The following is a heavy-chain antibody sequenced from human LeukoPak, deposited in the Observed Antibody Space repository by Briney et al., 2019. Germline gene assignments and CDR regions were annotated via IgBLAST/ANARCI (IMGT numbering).Heavy chain of an antibody. CDR2: INHSGST. CDR1: GGSFSGYY. J-gene: IGHJ6*04. V-gene: IGHV4-34*01. D-gene: IGHD6-13*01. Sequence: PSETLSLTCAVYGGSFSGYYWSWIRQPPGKGLEWIGEINHSGSTNYNPSLKSRVTISVDTSKNQFSLKLSSVTAADTAVYYCARGSFSGYSSSWIMRDVRGKGTTVTVSS. CDR3: ARGSFSGYSSSWIMRDV.